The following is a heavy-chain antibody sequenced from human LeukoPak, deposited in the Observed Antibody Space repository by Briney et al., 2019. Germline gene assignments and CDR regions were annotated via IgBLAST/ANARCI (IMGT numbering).Heavy chain of an antibody. CDR2: IYSGGST. J-gene: IGHJ4*02. CDR1: GFSVSSNY. CDR3: ARDEGSSWPPSDY. D-gene: IGHD6-13*01. Sequence: GGSLRLSCAASGFSVSSNYMSWVRQAPGKGLEWVSVIYSGGSTFYTDSVKDRFTISRDSSKNTLFLQMNSLRAEDTAVYYCARDEGSSWPPSDYWGQGTLVTVSS. V-gene: IGHV3-53*01.